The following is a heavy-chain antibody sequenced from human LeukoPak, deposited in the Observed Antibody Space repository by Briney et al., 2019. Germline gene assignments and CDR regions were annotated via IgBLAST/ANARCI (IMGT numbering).Heavy chain of an antibody. Sequence: GQSLKISCKGSEYSFTSYWFGWVRQMPGKGLEWMGIIYPGDSDTRYSLPFQGQVTISADKSISTAYLQWSSLKASDTAMYYCARSWVTGYGTVLDYWGQGTLVTVSP. CDR2: IYPGDSDT. V-gene: IGHV5-51*01. J-gene: IGHJ4*02. D-gene: IGHD2-21*02. CDR3: ARSWVTGYGTVLDY. CDR1: EYSFTSYW.